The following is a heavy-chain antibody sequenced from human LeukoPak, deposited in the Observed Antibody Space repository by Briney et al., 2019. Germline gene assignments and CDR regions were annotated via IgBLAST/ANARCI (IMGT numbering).Heavy chain of an antibody. CDR2: ISWNSGRI. V-gene: IGHV3-9*01. CDR1: GFSFEDYT. D-gene: IGHD5-18*01. CDR3: ARDTAMVNFDY. Sequence: GGSLRLSCVASGFSFEDYTMNWVRQAPGKGLEWVSHISWNSGRIVYADSVKGRFTISRDNAKNSLYLQMNSLRAEDTAVYYCARDTAMVNFDYWGQGTLVTVSS. J-gene: IGHJ4*02.